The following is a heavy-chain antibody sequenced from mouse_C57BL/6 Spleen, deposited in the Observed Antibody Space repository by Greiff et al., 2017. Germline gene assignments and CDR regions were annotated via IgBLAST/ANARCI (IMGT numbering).Heavy chain of an antibody. V-gene: IGHV1-64*01. D-gene: IGHD2-3*01. Sequence: QVQLQQPGAELVKPGASVKLSCKASGYTFTSYWMHWVKQAPGQGLEWIGMIHRNSGSTNYNEKFKRKATLSVDNSSSTADMQLSSLTSEDSAVYYCASFVYEEDYFDYWGQGTTVTVSS. CDR2: IHRNSGST. CDR3: ASFVYEEDYFDY. J-gene: IGHJ2*01. CDR1: GYTFTSYW.